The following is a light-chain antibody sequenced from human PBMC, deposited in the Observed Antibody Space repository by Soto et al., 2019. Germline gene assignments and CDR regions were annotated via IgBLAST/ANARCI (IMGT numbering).Light chain of an antibody. Sequence: EIVLTQSPATLSLSPGERATLSCRASQSVSSYLAWYQQKAGQAPRLLIYEASNRATGIPARFSGSGSGTDFTLTSSSLEPEDFAVYYWQQRSNWPLTFGGGTKVEIK. CDR3: QQRSNWPLT. CDR2: EAS. V-gene: IGKV3-11*01. CDR1: QSVSSY. J-gene: IGKJ4*01.